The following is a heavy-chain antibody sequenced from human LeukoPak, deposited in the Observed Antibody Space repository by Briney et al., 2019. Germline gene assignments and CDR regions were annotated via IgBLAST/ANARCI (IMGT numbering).Heavy chain of an antibody. CDR1: GGSISSYY. CDR2: IYYSGST. Sequence: PSETLSLTCTVSGGSISSYYWSWIRQPPGKGLEWIGYIYYSGSTNYNPSLKSRVTISVDTSKNQFSLKLSSVTAADTAVYYCARVSLSRPGVAGGEGWGQGTLVTVSS. D-gene: IGHD6-19*01. J-gene: IGHJ4*02. CDR3: ARVSLSRPGVAGGEG. V-gene: IGHV4-59*01.